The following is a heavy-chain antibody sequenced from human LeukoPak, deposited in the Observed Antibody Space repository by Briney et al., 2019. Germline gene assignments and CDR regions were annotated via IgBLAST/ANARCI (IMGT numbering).Heavy chain of an antibody. V-gene: IGHV3-30-3*01. CDR3: ARDSAYGSGSPTPDY. Sequence: GGSLRLSCAASGFTFGNYAMHWVRQAPGKGLEWVALISYDGSNKYYADSVKGRFTIPRDNSKNTLYLQMNSLRAEDTAVYYCARDSAYGSGSPTPDYWGQGTLVTVSS. J-gene: IGHJ4*02. CDR2: ISYDGSNK. D-gene: IGHD3-10*01. CDR1: GFTFGNYA.